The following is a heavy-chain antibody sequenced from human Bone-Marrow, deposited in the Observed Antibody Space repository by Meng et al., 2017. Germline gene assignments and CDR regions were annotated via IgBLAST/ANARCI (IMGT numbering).Heavy chain of an antibody. CDR2: IYHSGST. J-gene: IGHJ3*02. CDR3: ARGWGYCSGGSCYSFNAFDI. CDR1: GYSISSGYY. D-gene: IGHD2-15*01. Sequence: SETLSLTCAVSGYSISSGYYWGWIRQPPGKGLEWIGSIYHSGSTYYNPSLKSRVTISVDTSKNQFSLKLSSVTAADTAVYYCARGWGYCSGGSCYSFNAFDIWGQGTMVTVSS. V-gene: IGHV4-38-2*01.